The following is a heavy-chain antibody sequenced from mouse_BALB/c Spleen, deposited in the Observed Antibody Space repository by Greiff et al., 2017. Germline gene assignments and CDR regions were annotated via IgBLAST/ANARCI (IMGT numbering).Heavy chain of an antibody. CDR3: AREDYDYDDYAMDY. CDR1: GFSLTSYG. D-gene: IGHD2-4*01. V-gene: IGHV2-9*02. J-gene: IGHJ4*01. Sequence: QVQLKESGPGLVAPSQSLSITCTVSGFSLTSYGVHWVRQPPGKGLEWLGVIWAGGSTNYNSALMSRLSISKDNSKSQVFLKMNSLQTDDTAMYYCAREDYDYDDYAMDYWGQGTSVTVSS. CDR2: IWAGGST.